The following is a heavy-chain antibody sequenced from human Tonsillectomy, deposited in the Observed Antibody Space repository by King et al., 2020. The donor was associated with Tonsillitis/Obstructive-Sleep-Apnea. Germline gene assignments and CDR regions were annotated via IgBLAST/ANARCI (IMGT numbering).Heavy chain of an antibody. Sequence: IHWVRQAPGQGLEWMGIINPSGVSTSYAQKFQGRVTMTRDTSTSTVYMELSSLRSEDTAVYYCARSFVAGEQRGFDYWGQGTLVTVSS. CDR3: ARSFVAGEQRGFDY. V-gene: IGHV1-46*01. D-gene: IGHD6-25*01. CDR2: INPSGVST. J-gene: IGHJ4*02.